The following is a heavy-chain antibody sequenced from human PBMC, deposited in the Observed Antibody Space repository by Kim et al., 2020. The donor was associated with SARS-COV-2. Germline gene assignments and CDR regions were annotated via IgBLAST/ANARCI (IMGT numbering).Heavy chain of an antibody. V-gene: IGHV3-7*01. CDR1: GFTFSSYW. J-gene: IGHJ4*02. D-gene: IGHD3-22*01. Sequence: GGSLRLSCAASGFTFSSYWMSWVRQAPGKGLEWVANIKQDGSEKYYVDSVKGRFTISRDNAKNSLYLQMNSLRAEDTAVYYCARLKDYYDSPFDYWGQGTLVTVSS. CDR2: IKQDGSEK. CDR3: ARLKDYYDSPFDY.